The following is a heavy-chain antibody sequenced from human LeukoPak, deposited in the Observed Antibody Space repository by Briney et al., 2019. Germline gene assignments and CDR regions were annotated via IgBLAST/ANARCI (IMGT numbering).Heavy chain of an antibody. J-gene: IGHJ4*02. CDR1: GGSISSYY. D-gene: IGHD5-18*01. V-gene: IGHV4-59*01. CDR3: ARDSGLSGYSYGYGYFDY. Sequence: SETLSLTCTVSGGSISSYYWSWIRQPPGKGLEWIGYIYYSGSTNYNPSLKSRVTISVDTSKNQFSLKLSSVTAADTAVYYCARDSGLSGYSYGYGYFDYWGQGTLVTVSS. CDR2: IYYSGST.